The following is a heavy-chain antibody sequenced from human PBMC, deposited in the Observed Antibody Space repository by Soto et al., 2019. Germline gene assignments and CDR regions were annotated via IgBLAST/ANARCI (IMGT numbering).Heavy chain of an antibody. D-gene: IGHD1-1*01. CDR3: ARDLGGELARHRYNWFDP. J-gene: IGHJ5*01. CDR1: GDSVSSNSAA. CDR2: TYYRSKWYN. V-gene: IGHV6-1*01. Sequence: SQTLSLTCAISGDSVSSNSAAWNWIRQSPSRGLEWLGRTYYRSKWYNDYAVSVKSRITINPDTSKNQFSLQLNSVTPEDTAVYYCARDLGGELARHRYNWFDPWGQGTLVTVSS.